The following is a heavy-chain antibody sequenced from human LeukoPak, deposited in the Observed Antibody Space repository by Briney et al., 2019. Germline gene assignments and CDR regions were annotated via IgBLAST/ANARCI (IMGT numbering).Heavy chain of an antibody. V-gene: IGHV1-69*05. J-gene: IGHJ6*03. CDR2: IIPIFGTA. CDR3: ATGDGYNYYYYYMDV. Sequence: ASVKVSCKASGGTFSSYAISWVRQAPGQGLEWMGGIIPIFGTANYAQKFQGRVTITTDESTSTAYMELSSLRSEDTAVYYCATGDGYNYYYYYMDVWGKGTTVTVSS. CDR1: GGTFSSYA. D-gene: IGHD5-24*01.